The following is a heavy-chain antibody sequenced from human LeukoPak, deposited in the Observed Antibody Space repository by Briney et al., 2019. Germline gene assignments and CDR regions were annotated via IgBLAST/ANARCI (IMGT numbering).Heavy chain of an antibody. J-gene: IGHJ4*02. CDR2: ISYDGGNI. CDR1: GFTFSSYA. D-gene: IGHD3-10*01. CDR3: AKEGLWFGEFDFDY. V-gene: IGHV3-30*04. Sequence: GGSLRLSCAASGFTFSSYAMHWVRQAPGKGLEWVAVISYDGGNISYTDSVKGRFTISRDNSKNTLYLQMNSLRAEDTAVYYCAKEGLWFGEFDFDYWGQGTLVTVSS.